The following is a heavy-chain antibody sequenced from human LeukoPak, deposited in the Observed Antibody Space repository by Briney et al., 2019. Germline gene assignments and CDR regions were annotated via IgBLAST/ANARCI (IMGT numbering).Heavy chain of an antibody. J-gene: IGHJ4*02. CDR3: ARARCNNASCYGGFDY. V-gene: IGHV4-4*07. CDR2: IYASGST. CDR1: GGSSSSYY. D-gene: IGHD2-8*01. Sequence: PSETLSLTCRVSGGSSSSYYWNWIRQPAGKALEWIGRIYASGSTNYNPSLKSRVTLSVDASKNQFSLTLSSVTAADTAVYYCARARCNNASCYGGFDYWGQGTLLTVSS.